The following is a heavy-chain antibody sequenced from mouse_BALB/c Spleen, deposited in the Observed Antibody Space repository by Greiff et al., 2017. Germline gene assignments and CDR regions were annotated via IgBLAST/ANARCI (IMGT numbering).Heavy chain of an antibody. V-gene: IGHV14-3*02. J-gene: IGHJ4*01. Sequence: VQLHQSGAELVKPGASVKLSCTASGFNIKDTYMHWVKQRPEQGLEWIGRIDPANGNTKYDPKFQGKATITADTSSNTAYLQLSSLTSEDTAVYYCARSRNYPIAMDYWGQGTSVTVSS. CDR1: GFNIKDTY. D-gene: IGHD2-1*01. CDR2: IDPANGNT. CDR3: ARSRNYPIAMDY.